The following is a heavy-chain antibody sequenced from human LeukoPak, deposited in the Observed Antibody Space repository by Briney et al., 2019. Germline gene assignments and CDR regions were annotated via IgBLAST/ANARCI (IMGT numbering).Heavy chain of an antibody. D-gene: IGHD3-16*01. CDR1: GDSISSGDYY. V-gene: IGHV4-61*02. J-gene: IGHJ6*03. Sequence: SETLSLTCTVSGDSISSGDYYWSRIRQPAGKGLEWIGRISSSGSTNYNPSLKSRVTISVDTSKNQFSLKLSSVAAADTAVYYCARETSQKGAHYMDVWGKGTTVTISS. CDR3: ARETSQKGAHYMDV. CDR2: ISSSGST.